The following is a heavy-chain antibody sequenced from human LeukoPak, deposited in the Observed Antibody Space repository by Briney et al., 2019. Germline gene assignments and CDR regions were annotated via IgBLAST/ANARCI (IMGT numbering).Heavy chain of an antibody. V-gene: IGHV3-74*01. CDR1: RFTFSSYS. CDR2: INSDGSST. J-gene: IGHJ3*02. Sequence: GGSLRLSCAASRFTFSSYSMNWVRQAPGKGLVWVSRINSDGSSTSYADSVKGRFTISRDNAKNTLYLQMNSLRAEDTAVYYCAKEGEPDTIYDAFDIWGQGTMVTVSS. D-gene: IGHD3-16*01. CDR3: AKEGEPDTIYDAFDI.